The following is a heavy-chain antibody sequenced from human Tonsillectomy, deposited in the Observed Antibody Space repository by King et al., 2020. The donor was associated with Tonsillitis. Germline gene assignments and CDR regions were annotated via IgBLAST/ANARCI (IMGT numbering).Heavy chain of an antibody. CDR3: ARDQWGGAGRYFDY. Sequence: VQLVESGGGLVKPGGSLRLSCAASGFTFSDYYMSWIRQAPGRGLEWVSYFSSSSSYTSYADSVRGRFTISRDNAKNSLYLHMNSLRAEDTAVYYCARDQWGGAGRYFDYWGQGTLVTVSS. J-gene: IGHJ4*02. V-gene: IGHV3-11*05. D-gene: IGHD1-26*01. CDR1: GFTFSDYY. CDR2: FSSSSSYT.